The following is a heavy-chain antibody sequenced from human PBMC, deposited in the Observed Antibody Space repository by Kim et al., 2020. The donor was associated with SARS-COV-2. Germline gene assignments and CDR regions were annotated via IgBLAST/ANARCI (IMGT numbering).Heavy chain of an antibody. CDR2: ISGSGAIM. V-gene: IGHV3-48*02. J-gene: IGHJ4*02. CDR3: ARDPAAAAAGRFDY. Sequence: GGSLRLSCAASGFIFSDYSMNWVRQAPGKGLEWVAYISGSGAIMYYADSVKGRFTISRDNSKDSLFLQMDSLRDEDTAVYYCARDPAAAAAGRFDYQGQG. CDR1: GFIFSDYS. D-gene: IGHD6-13*01.